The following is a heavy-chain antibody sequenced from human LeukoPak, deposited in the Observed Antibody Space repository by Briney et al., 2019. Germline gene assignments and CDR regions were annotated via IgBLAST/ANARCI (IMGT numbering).Heavy chain of an antibody. CDR2: IHSDDST. V-gene: IGHV3-53*05. Sequence: PGGSLRLSCAASGFTVSSNYMSWVRQAPGKGLEWVSLIHSDDSTYYADSVKGRFTISRDNSKNTLYLQMNSLRAEDTAVYYCARVDCSSTSCYSGGDYWGQGTLVTVSS. D-gene: IGHD2-2*01. CDR3: ARVDCSSTSCYSGGDY. CDR1: GFTVSSNY. J-gene: IGHJ4*02.